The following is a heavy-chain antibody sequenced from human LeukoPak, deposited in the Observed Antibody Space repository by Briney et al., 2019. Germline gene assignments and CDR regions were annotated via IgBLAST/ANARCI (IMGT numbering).Heavy chain of an antibody. Sequence: GGSLRLSCAASGFTFSSYGMHWVRQAPGKGLEWVAFIRYDGSNKYYADSVKGRFTISRDNSKNTLYLQMNSLRAEDTAVYYCAKDRGSYYYYMDVWGKGTTVTISS. CDR1: GFTFSSYG. CDR3: AKDRGSYYYYMDV. V-gene: IGHV3-30*02. J-gene: IGHJ6*03. CDR2: IRYDGSNK.